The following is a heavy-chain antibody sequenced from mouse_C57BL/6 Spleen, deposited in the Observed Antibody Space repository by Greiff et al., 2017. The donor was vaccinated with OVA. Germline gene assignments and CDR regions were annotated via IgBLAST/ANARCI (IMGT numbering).Heavy chain of an antibody. D-gene: IGHD2-4*01. J-gene: IGHJ3*01. CDR1: GFTFSDYG. CDR2: ISNLAYSI. CDR3: ARKGDYEAWFAY. V-gene: IGHV5-15*01. Sequence: EVQLQESGGGLVQPGGSLKLSCAASGFTFSDYGMAWVRQAPRKGPEWVAFISNLAYSIYYADTVTGRFTISRENAKNTLYLEMSSLRSEDTAMYYCARKGDYEAWFAYWGQGTLVTVSA.